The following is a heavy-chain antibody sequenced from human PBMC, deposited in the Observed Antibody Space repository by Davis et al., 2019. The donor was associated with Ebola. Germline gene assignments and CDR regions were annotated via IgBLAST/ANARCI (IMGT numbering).Heavy chain of an antibody. CDR3: ARGRPRPDRYYGFDV. CDR1: GGSISSHS. D-gene: IGHD1-14*01. J-gene: IGHJ6*02. V-gene: IGHV4-59*11. Sequence: MPSETLSLTCTVSGGSISSHSWSWIRQSPGKGPAWIGCFYYSGTTYYSPSLKSRVTISADTSRNQFSLKLSYVIAADTALYYCARGRPRPDRYYGFDVWGQGTTVTVSS. CDR2: FYYSGTT.